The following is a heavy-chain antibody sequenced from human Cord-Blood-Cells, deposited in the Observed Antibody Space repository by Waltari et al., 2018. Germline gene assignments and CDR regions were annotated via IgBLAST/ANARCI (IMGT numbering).Heavy chain of an antibody. D-gene: IGHD3-10*01. CDR1: GGSFSGYY. CDR2: INHSGST. Sequence: QVQLQQWGAGLLKPSETLSLTCAVYGGSFSGYYWCWIRPPPRTGLERIGEINHSGSTNYNPSLKSRVTISVDTSKNQFSLKLSSVTAADTAVYYCARGPLYYYGSGSYYKDPYFDYWGQGTLVTVSS. CDR3: ARGPLYYYGSGSYYKDPYFDY. J-gene: IGHJ4*02. V-gene: IGHV4-34*01.